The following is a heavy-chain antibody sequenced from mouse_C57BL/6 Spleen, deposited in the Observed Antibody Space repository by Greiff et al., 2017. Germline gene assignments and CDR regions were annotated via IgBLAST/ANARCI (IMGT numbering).Heavy chain of an antibody. Sequence: QVQLQQSGPELVKPGASVKISCKASGYAFSSSWMNWVKQRPGKGLEWIGRIYPGDGDTNYNGKFKGKATLTADKSSSTAYMQLSSLTSEDSAVYFCATDSSGYDWFAYWGQGSLVTVSA. V-gene: IGHV1-82*01. CDR3: ATDSSGYDWFAY. J-gene: IGHJ3*01. CDR1: GYAFSSSW. CDR2: IYPGDGDT. D-gene: IGHD3-2*02.